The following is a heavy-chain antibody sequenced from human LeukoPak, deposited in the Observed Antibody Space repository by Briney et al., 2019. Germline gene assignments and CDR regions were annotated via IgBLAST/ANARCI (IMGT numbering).Heavy chain of an antibody. V-gene: IGHV3-21*01. Sequence: PGGSLTLSCVVSGLSFSSYSMNWVRQAPGKGLEWVSTISSGTGSYIYYADSVRGRFTITRDNAKNSLYRQMNSLRAEDTGVYYCARCSGVFGSSDYWGQGTLVTVSS. CDR1: GLSFSSYS. CDR3: ARCSGVFGSSDY. J-gene: IGHJ4*02. D-gene: IGHD6-6*01. CDR2: ISSGTGSYI.